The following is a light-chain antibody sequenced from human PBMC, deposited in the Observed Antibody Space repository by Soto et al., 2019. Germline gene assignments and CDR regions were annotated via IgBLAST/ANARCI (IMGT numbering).Light chain of an antibody. V-gene: IGKV1-5*03. CDR3: QQYSNSVT. CDR2: KAS. CDR1: QTISSW. Sequence: DIQMTQSPSTLSGSVGDRVTITCRASQTISSWLAWYQQKPGKAPKLLIYKASTLKSGVPSRFSGSGSGRDFTPTLSSLLPDDFATYYCQQYSNSVTFGQGTKVDIK. J-gene: IGKJ1*01.